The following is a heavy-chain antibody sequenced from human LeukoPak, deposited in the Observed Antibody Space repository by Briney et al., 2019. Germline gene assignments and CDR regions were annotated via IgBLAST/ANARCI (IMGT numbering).Heavy chain of an antibody. CDR2: ISGSGGST. V-gene: IGHV3-23*01. CDR3: AKAPVVVTRYFDY. D-gene: IGHD2-15*01. Sequence: GRSLRLSCTASGFTFGDYAMSWVRQAPGKGLEWVSAISGSGGSTYYADSVKGRFTISRDNSKNTLYLQMNSLRAEDTAVYYCAKAPVVVTRYFDYWGQGTLVTVSS. CDR1: GFTFGDYA. J-gene: IGHJ4*02.